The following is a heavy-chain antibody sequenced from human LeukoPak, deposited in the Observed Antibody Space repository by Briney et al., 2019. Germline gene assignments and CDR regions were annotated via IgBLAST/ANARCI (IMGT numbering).Heavy chain of an antibody. CDR3: ARANGDYGGGFDY. CDR1: GGSFSGYY. D-gene: IGHD4-17*01. J-gene: IGHJ4*02. V-gene: IGHV4-34*01. Sequence: SETLSLTCAVYGGSFSGYYWSWIRQPPGKGLEWIGEINHSGSTNYNPSLKSRVTISVDTSKSQFSLKLSSVTAADTAVYYCARANGDYGGGFDYWGQGTLVTVSS. CDR2: INHSGST.